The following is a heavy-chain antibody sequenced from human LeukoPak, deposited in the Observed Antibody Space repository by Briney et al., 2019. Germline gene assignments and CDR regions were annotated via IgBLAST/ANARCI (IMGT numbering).Heavy chain of an antibody. Sequence: PGGSLRLSCAASGFTFSSYSMNWVRQAPGKGLEWVSYISSSSSTIYYADSVKGRFTISRDNAKNSLYLQMNSLRAEDTAVYYCARALRYFDWLSTSPEYNWFDPWGQGTPVTVPS. V-gene: IGHV3-48*01. CDR3: ARALRYFDWLSTSPEYNWFDP. CDR1: GFTFSSYS. CDR2: ISSSSSTI. J-gene: IGHJ5*02. D-gene: IGHD3-9*01.